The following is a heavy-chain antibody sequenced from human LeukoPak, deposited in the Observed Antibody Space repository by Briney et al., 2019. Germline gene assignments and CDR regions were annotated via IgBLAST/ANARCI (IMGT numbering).Heavy chain of an antibody. Sequence: GGSLRLSCAASGFTFSDCYMSWIRQAPGKGLEWVSYISSSGSTIYYADSVKGRFTISRDNAKNSLYLQMNSLRAEDTAVYYCARDSDNDYGDYVGHYYYGMDVWGQGTTVTVSS. CDR3: ARDSDNDYGDYVGHYYYGMDV. V-gene: IGHV3-11*01. CDR1: GFTFSDCY. CDR2: ISSSGSTI. D-gene: IGHD4-17*01. J-gene: IGHJ6*02.